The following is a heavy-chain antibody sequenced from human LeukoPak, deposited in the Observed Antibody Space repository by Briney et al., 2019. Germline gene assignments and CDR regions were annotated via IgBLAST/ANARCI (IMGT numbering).Heavy chain of an antibody. CDR3: ARAPGYSYGSSFDY. CDR1: GYTFTGYY. J-gene: IGHJ4*02. D-gene: IGHD5-18*01. CDR2: TNPNSGGT. Sequence: ASVKVSCKASGYTFTGYYMHWVRQAPGQGLEWMGWTNPNSGGTNYAQKFQGWVTMTRDTSISTAYMELSRLRSDDTAVYYCARAPGYSYGSSFDYWGQGTLVTVSS. V-gene: IGHV1-2*04.